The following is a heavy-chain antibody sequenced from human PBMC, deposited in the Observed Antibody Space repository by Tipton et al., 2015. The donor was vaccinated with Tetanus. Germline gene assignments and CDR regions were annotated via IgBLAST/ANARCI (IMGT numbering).Heavy chain of an antibody. Sequence: SLRLSCVASGFTFSNYWMHWVRQAPGKGLVWVSRINSDGSSTSYADSVKGRFTISRDNAKNTPSLQMNSLRAEDTAVYYCARLSANSYGYPQLDYWGQGTLVTVSS. D-gene: IGHD5-18*01. V-gene: IGHV3-74*01. J-gene: IGHJ4*02. CDR2: INSDGSST. CDR3: ARLSANSYGYPQLDY. CDR1: GFTFSNYW.